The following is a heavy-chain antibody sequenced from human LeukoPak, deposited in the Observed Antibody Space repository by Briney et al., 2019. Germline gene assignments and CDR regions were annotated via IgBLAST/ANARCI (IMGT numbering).Heavy chain of an antibody. D-gene: IGHD3-3*01. CDR1: GGSISSYY. V-gene: IGHV4-59*01. CDR3: ARVEGEPYDFWSGYTTLYFDY. Sequence: PSETLSLTCTVSGGSISSYYWNWIRQPPGKGLEWIGYIYYSGSTNFNPSLSSRVTMSVDTSKNQFSLKLSSVTTADTAVYYCARVEGEPYDFWSGYTTLYFDYWGQGTLVTVSS. J-gene: IGHJ4*02. CDR2: IYYSGST.